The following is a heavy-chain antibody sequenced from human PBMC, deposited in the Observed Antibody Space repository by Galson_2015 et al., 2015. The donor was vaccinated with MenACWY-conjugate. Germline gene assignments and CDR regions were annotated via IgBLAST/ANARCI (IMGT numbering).Heavy chain of an antibody. CDR3: TRRMLGSTDGYDI. Sequence: SLRLSCAASGFIFSAHYMDWVRQGPGRGLEWVGRIRDRGHSHTTEYAASVKGRFTISRDESESSVYLQMNSLQSEDTPVYYCTRRMLGSTDGYDIWGQGTMVAV. CDR2: IRDRGHSHTT. CDR1: GFIFSAHY. D-gene: IGHD1-26*01. J-gene: IGHJ3*02. V-gene: IGHV3-72*01.